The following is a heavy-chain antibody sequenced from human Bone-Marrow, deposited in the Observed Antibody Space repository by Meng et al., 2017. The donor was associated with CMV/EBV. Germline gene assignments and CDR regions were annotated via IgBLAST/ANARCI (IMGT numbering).Heavy chain of an antibody. V-gene: IGHV4-38-2*02. CDR1: GYSMSSGSF. Sequence: GPLRLSCTVSGYSMSSGSFWAWIRQPPGKGLEWIGSIDHTGTTSYNPSLKSRVTISVDTSKNHFSSKLSSVTAADTAVYYCARGALGTVGATSQPDFCGQGTLVTVSS. CDR3: ARGALGTVGATSQPDF. D-gene: IGHD1-26*01. J-gene: IGHJ4*02. CDR2: IDHTGTT.